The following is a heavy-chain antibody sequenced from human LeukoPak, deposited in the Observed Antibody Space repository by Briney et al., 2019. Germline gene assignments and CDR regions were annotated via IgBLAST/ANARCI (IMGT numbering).Heavy chain of an antibody. Sequence: TGGSLRLSCAASGFTFSSYWMSWVRQAPGKGLEWVANINKDGSEKYYVDSVKGRFTISRDNARNSLYLQMNSLGVDDTAVYFCSGDPGDYWGQGTLVSVSS. CDR3: SGDPGDY. J-gene: IGHJ4*02. V-gene: IGHV3-7*04. CDR1: GFTFSSYW. CDR2: INKDGSEK. D-gene: IGHD7-27*01.